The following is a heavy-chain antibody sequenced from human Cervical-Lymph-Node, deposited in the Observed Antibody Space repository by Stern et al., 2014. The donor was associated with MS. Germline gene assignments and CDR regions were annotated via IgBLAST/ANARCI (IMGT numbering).Heavy chain of an antibody. CDR3: VRDQGGIAAS. J-gene: IGHJ4*02. CDR2: INPLFGTT. Sequence: MQLVESGAEVKKPGSSMKVSCKASGGSFSTVEISWVRQAPGQGLEWMGGINPLFGTTNYAPRVQGRVTIIADESIDTVNMELSSLRSEDTAVYYCVRDQGGIAASWGQGTLVTVSS. CDR1: GGSFSTVE. V-gene: IGHV1-69*01. D-gene: IGHD6-13*01.